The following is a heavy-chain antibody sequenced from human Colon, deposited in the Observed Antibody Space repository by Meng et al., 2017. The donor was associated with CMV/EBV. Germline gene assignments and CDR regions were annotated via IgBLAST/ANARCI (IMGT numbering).Heavy chain of an antibody. J-gene: IGHJ6*02. CDR3: ARPSLGWSHYYYGMDV. D-gene: IGHD2-15*01. V-gene: IGHV3-33*01. CDR1: GFTFSNYG. CDR2: IWYDGSNK. Sequence: GESLKISCAASGFTFSNYGMHWVRQAPGKGLEWVAVIWYDGSNKYYADSVKGRFTISRDNSKNTLYLQMDSLRAEDTAVYYCARPSLGWSHYYYGMDVWGQGTTVTVSS.